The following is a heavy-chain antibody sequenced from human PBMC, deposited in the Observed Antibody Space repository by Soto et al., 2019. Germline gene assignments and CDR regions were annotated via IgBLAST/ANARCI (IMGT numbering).Heavy chain of an antibody. V-gene: IGHV1-69*02. CDR3: NGEWENTVSSLLFGGF. J-gene: IGHJ4*02. Sequence: QVQLVQSGAEVKKPGSSVKVSCKASGGTFSPYTINWVRQAPGQGLEWMGRIIPFHGVTNYAQKFQARVKNNAGKMTSTAYMELSGLRFEEPAKYFFNGEWENTVSSLLFGGFWGRGTLVTVSS. CDR1: GGTFSPYT. D-gene: IGHD3-10*01. CDR2: IIPFHGVT.